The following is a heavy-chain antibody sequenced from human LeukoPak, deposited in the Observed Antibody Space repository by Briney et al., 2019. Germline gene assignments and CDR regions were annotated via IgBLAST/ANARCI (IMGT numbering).Heavy chain of an antibody. Sequence: GGSLRLSCAASGFTFSSYGMHWVRQAPGKGLEWVSAISGSGGSTYYADSVKGRFTISRDNSKNTLYLQMNSLRAEDTAVYYCAKDRGGSPAVNQYWGQGTLVTVSS. D-gene: IGHD1-26*01. CDR1: GFTFSSYG. CDR3: AKDRGGSPAVNQY. CDR2: ISGSGGST. V-gene: IGHV3-23*01. J-gene: IGHJ4*02.